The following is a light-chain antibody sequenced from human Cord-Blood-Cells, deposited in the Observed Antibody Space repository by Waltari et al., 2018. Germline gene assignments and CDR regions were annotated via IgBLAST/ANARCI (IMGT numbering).Light chain of an antibody. J-gene: IGLJ2*01. CDR1: KLGDKS. CDR2: QDS. V-gene: IGLV3-1*01. CDR3: QAWDSSTVV. Sequence: SYELTQPPSVSVSPGQTASITCSGDKLGDKSACWYQQKPGQSPVLVIYQDSKRPSAIPERFSGSNSGNTATLTISGTQAMDEADYYCQAWDSSTVVFGGGTKLTVL.